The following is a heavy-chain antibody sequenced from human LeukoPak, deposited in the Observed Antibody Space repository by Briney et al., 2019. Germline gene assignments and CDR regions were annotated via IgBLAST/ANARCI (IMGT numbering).Heavy chain of an antibody. V-gene: IGHV1-2*02. CDR3: AREAVAGTTNFDY. D-gene: IGHD6-19*01. CDR1: GYTFPGYY. Sequence: ASVNVSCKASGYTFPGYYMHWVRQAPGAGLEWMGWINPNGGGTNYAQKFQGRVTMTRDTSISTAYMELSRLRSDDTAVYYCAREAVAGTTNFDYWGQGTLVTVSS. J-gene: IGHJ4*02. CDR2: INPNGGGT.